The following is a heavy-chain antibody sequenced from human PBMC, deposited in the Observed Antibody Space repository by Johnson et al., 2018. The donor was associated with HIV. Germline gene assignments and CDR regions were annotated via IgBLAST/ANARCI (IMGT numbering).Heavy chain of an antibody. D-gene: IGHD3-22*01. Sequence: VQLVESGGGLVQPGRSLRLSCAASGFTFDDYAMHWVRQAPGKGLEWVSGISWNSGSVDYADSVKGRFTISRDNAKNSLYLQMNSLRTEDTASYYCAKDTRYYDSSGYPTEAFDIWGKGTMVTVSS. CDR2: ISWNSGSV. CDR3: AKDTRYYDSSGYPTEAFDI. V-gene: IGHV3-9*01. J-gene: IGHJ3*02. CDR1: GFTFDDYA.